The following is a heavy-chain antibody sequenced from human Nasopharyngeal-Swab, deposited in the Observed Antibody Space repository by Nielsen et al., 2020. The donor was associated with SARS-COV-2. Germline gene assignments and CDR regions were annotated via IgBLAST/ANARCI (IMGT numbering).Heavy chain of an antibody. J-gene: IGHJ4*02. V-gene: IGHV4-59*02. CDR2: VSHSGGI. Sequence: SETLSLTCVVSGDSVTTFYWSWVRQTTGKGLEWIGYVSHSGGIKYTPSLKSRVTMLIDTSRNPVSLILTSVTNADTGVYFCARGSAANSLNWGQGTFVSVSS. CDR1: GDSVTTFY. CDR3: ARGSAANSLN. D-gene: IGHD6-13*01.